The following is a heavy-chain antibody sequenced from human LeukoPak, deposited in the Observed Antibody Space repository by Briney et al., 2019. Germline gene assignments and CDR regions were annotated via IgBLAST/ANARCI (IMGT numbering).Heavy chain of an antibody. Sequence: GGSLRLSCAASGFTFSTYAMSWVRQAPGKGLEWVSAISGTGTGGITYFADSVKGRFAISRDNAKNSLYLQMNSLRAEDTAVYFCAKLLVAGTDDYWGQGTLVTVSP. J-gene: IGHJ4*02. CDR3: AKLLVAGTDDY. D-gene: IGHD1-1*01. CDR2: ISGTGTGGIT. V-gene: IGHV3-23*01. CDR1: GFTFSTYA.